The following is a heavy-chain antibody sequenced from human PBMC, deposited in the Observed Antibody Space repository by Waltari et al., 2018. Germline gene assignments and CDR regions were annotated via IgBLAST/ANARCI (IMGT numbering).Heavy chain of an antibody. D-gene: IGHD6-13*01. V-gene: IGHV3-74*01. CDR1: GFTFSSYW. J-gene: IGHJ1*01. CDR3: VIGAQHVSNWYASEYFQH. Sequence: EVQLVESGGGLVQPGGSLRLSCAASGFTFSSYWMHWVRQAPGKGLVWVPDINTEGSTTNHADSVKGRFTISRDNAKNTLYLQMDSLRAEETAVYYCVIGAQHVSNWYASEYFQHWGQGTLVTVSS. CDR2: INTEGSTT.